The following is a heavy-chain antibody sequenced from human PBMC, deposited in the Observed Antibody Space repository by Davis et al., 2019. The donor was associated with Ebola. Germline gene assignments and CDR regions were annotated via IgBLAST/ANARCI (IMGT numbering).Heavy chain of an antibody. Sequence: MPSETLSLTCTVSGYSISTSYWSWFRQPPGKGLEWLGYISYSGSSNHNPSLKSRVTMSVDTSKRQVSLKVSSVTAADTAVYYCARHRGDVVFGPYDYWGQGTLVTVSS. J-gene: IGHJ4*02. CDR2: ISYSGSS. CDR3: ARHRGDVVFGPYDY. CDR1: GYSISTSY. V-gene: IGHV4-59*08. D-gene: IGHD3-16*01.